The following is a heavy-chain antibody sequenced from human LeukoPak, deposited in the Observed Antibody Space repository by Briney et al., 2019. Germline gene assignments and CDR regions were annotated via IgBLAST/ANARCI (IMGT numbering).Heavy chain of an antibody. CDR3: ARIAVSSGWGYFDY. Sequence: SETLSLTCTVSGGSISSYYWNWIRQPPGKGLEWIGYIYYSGSTNYNPSLKSRVTISVDTSKNQFSLKLSSVTAADTAVYYCARIAVSSGWGYFDYWGQGTLVTASS. CDR2: IYYSGST. D-gene: IGHD6-19*01. J-gene: IGHJ4*02. V-gene: IGHV4-59*01. CDR1: GGSISSYY.